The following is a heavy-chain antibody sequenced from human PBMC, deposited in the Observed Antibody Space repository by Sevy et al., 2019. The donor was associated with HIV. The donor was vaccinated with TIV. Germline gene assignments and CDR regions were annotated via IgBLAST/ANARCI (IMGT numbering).Heavy chain of an antibody. Sequence: GESLKISCTASGFIFSNYNINWVRQAPGKGLEWVSYIRSSSNDIYYADSVKGRFTISRDNAKNSLYLQMNRLRAEDTAVYYRARKIEPLVPDYWGQGTLVTVSS. V-gene: IGHV3-21*01. CDR3: ARKIEPLVPDY. CDR2: IRSSSNDI. CDR1: GFIFSNYN. J-gene: IGHJ4*02.